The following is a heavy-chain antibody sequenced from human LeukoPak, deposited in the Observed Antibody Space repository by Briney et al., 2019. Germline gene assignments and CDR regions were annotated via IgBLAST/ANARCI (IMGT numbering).Heavy chain of an antibody. D-gene: IGHD6-19*01. V-gene: IGHV3-23*01. J-gene: IGHJ4*02. Sequence: GGSLRLSCAASGFTFSTYAMTWVRQAPGKGLEWVSAISIGGNTFYADSVKGRFTISRDNSKNTLYLQMSSLGAEDTAAYYCARIVQWPKGFDHWGQGTLVTVSS. CDR1: GFTFSTYA. CDR2: ISIGGNT. CDR3: ARIVQWPKGFDH.